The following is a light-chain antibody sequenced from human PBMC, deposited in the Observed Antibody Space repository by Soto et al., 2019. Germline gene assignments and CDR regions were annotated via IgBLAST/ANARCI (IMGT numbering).Light chain of an antibody. CDR3: QQYYSTPIT. J-gene: IGKJ5*01. V-gene: IGKV4-1*01. Sequence: DIVMTQSPDSLAVSLGERATINCKSSQSVLYSSNNKNYLAGYQQKPGQPPKLLIYWASTRESGVPDRFSGSGSGTDFTLTISSRQAEDVAVYYCQQYYSTPITFGQGTRLE. CDR1: QSVLYSSNNKNY. CDR2: WAS.